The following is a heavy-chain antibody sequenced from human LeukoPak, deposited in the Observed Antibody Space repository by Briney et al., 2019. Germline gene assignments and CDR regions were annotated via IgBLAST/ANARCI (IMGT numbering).Heavy chain of an antibody. V-gene: IGHV4-38-2*02. D-gene: IGHD3-10*01. Sequence: SETLSLTCTVSGYSISSGYYWGWIRQPPGKGLEWIGSIYHSGSTYYNPSLKSRVTISVDTSKNQFSLKLSSVTAADTAVYYCARPTMVRGKDAFDIWGQGTMVTVSS. CDR3: ARPTMVRGKDAFDI. J-gene: IGHJ3*02. CDR2: IYHSGST. CDR1: GYSISSGYY.